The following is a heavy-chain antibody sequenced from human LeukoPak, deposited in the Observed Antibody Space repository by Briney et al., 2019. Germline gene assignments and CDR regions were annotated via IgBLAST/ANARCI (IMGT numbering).Heavy chain of an antibody. CDR1: GGSISSGGYY. Sequence: SETLSLTCTVSGGSISSGGYYWSWIRQHPGKGLEWIGYIYYSGSTYYNPSLKSRVTISVDTSKNQFSLKLSSVTAVDTAVYYCARAPYYDSSGYCDAFDIWGQGTMVTVSS. CDR3: ARAPYYDSSGYCDAFDI. J-gene: IGHJ3*02. V-gene: IGHV4-31*03. CDR2: IYYSGST. D-gene: IGHD3-22*01.